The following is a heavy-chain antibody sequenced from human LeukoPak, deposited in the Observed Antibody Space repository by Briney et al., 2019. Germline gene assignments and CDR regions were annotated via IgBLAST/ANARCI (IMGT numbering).Heavy chain of an antibody. CDR1: GGSISSGDYY. Sequence: SQTLSLTCTVSGGSISSGDYYWSWIRQPPGKGLEWIGYIYYSGSTYYNPSLKSRVTISVDTSKNQFSLKLSSVTAADTAVYYCARANGTFDAFDIWGQGTMVTASS. CDR2: IYYSGST. J-gene: IGHJ3*02. D-gene: IGHD1-14*01. V-gene: IGHV4-30-4*01. CDR3: ARANGTFDAFDI.